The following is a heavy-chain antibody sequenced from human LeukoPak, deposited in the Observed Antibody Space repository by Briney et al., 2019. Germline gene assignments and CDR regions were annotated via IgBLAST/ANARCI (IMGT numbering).Heavy chain of an antibody. Sequence: ASVKVSCKASGYTFTSYYMHWVRQAPGQGLEWMGIINPSGGCTSYAQKFQGRVTMTRDTSTSTVYMELSSLRSGDTAVYYCARAIFGVVIGYYYYGMDVWGQGTTVTVSS. CDR1: GYTFTSYY. J-gene: IGHJ6*02. V-gene: IGHV1-46*01. D-gene: IGHD3-3*01. CDR3: ARAIFGVVIGYYYYGMDV. CDR2: INPSGGCT.